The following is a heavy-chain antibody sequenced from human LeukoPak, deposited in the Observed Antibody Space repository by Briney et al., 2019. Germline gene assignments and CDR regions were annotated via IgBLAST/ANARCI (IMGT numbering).Heavy chain of an antibody. CDR1: GGTFSSYA. D-gene: IGHD1-20*01. V-gene: IGHV1-69*06. CDR3: AREGEGITGNYFDY. Sequence: ASVKVSCKASGGTFSSYAISWVRQAPGQGLEWMGGIIPIFGTANYAQKFQGRVTITADKSTSIAYMELSSLRSEDTAVYYCAREGEGITGNYFDYWGQGTLVTVSS. J-gene: IGHJ4*02. CDR2: IIPIFGTA.